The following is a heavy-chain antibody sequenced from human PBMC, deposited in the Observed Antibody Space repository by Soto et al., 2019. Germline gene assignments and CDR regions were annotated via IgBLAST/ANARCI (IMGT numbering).Heavy chain of an antibody. CDR1: GGSISGGVHS. D-gene: IGHD2-8*01. Sequence: QVQLQESGPGLVKPSETLSLTCTVSGGSISGGVHSWSWIRQPPGKGLEWIGHIFDSGSTYYNPSRNSRLTISVDTSKNQFSLRLSSVTAADTAVYYCGREVMRLSNDWYFDLWGRGTLVTVSS. CDR3: GREVMRLSNDWYFDL. V-gene: IGHV4-30-4*01. J-gene: IGHJ2*01. CDR2: IFDSGST.